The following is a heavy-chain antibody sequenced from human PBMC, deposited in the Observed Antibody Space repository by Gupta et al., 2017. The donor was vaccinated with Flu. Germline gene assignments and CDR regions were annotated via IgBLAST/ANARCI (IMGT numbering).Heavy chain of an antibody. Sequence: FSTYWRSWVRRAPGKGPEWVANIKEDGTQRYYGDSVRGRFTISRDNAKNSLYLQMNSLRVEDTAIYYCAGDFGGRHYGVGGWGQGTLVTVSS. V-gene: IGHV3-7*01. D-gene: IGHD2-15*01. CDR3: AGDFGGRHYGVGG. CDR1: FSTYW. CDR2: IKEDGTQR. J-gene: IGHJ4*02.